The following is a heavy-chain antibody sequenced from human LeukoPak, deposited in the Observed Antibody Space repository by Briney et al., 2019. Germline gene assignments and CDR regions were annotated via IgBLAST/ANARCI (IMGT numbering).Heavy chain of an antibody. Sequence: GESLKISCKGSGYSFTSHWIGWVRQVPGTGLEWMGVIYPGDSETRYSPSFQGQVTISADKSINTAYLQWSSLKASDTAIYYCATTSRYFDHWGQGTLVTVSS. CDR2: IYPGDSET. V-gene: IGHV5-51*01. CDR3: ATTSRYFDH. CDR1: GYSFTSHW. J-gene: IGHJ4*02.